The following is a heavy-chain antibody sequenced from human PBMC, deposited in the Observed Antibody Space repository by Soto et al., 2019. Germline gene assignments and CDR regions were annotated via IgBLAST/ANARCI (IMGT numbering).Heavy chain of an antibody. CDR2: VSGSGNYT. D-gene: IGHD4-4*01. J-gene: IGHJ4*02. V-gene: IGHV3-21*01. Sequence: GGSLRLSCAASGFTFSTYSMNWVRQAPGKGLEWVSSVSGSGNYTHYADFLRGRFAISRDNAKTSLYLQMNSLRAEDTAVYYCAREGINNYNEYYFDSWGQGTVVTVSS. CDR1: GFTFSTYS. CDR3: AREGINNYNEYYFDS.